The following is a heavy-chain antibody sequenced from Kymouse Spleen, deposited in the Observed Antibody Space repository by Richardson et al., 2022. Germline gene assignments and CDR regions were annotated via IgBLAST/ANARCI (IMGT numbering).Heavy chain of an antibody. CDR3: TRHGAYCGGDCYDAFDI. CDR2: IRSKANSYAT. V-gene: IGHV3-73*02. Sequence: EVQLVESGGGLVQPGGSLKLSCAASGFTFSGSAMHWVRQASGKGLEWVGRIRSKANSYATAYAASVKGRFTISRDDSKNTAYLQMNSLKTEDTAVYYCTRHGAYCGGDCYDAFDIWGQGTMVTVSS. D-gene: IGHD2-21*02. J-gene: IGHJ3*02. CDR1: GFTFSGSA.